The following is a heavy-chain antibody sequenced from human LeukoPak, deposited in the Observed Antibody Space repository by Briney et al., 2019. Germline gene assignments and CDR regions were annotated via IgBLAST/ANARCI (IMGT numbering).Heavy chain of an antibody. D-gene: IGHD1-7*01. CDR2: IKQDGTQK. Sequence: GGSLRLSCAASGFTFSNYWMSWVRQAPGKGLEWVADIKQDGTQKYYVDSVEGRFTISRDNAKNSLYLQMNSLRVEDTAVYYCAKVAPYGNYLFHYWGQGTRVTVSS. J-gene: IGHJ4*02. CDR1: GFTFSNYW. CDR3: AKVAPYGNYLFHY. V-gene: IGHV3-7*05.